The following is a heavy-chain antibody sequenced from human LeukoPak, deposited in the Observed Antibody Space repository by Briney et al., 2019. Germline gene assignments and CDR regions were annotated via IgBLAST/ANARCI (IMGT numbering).Heavy chain of an antibody. CDR1: GGSISSYY. D-gene: IGHD6-19*01. J-gene: IGHJ4*02. CDR2: IYYSGST. V-gene: IGHV4-59*01. Sequence: SETLSLTCTVSGGSISSYYWSWIRQPPGKGLEWIGYIYYSGSTNYNPSLKSRATISVDTSKNQFSLKLSSVTAADTAVYYCARVGGAVAGLDYWGQGTLVTVSS. CDR3: ARVGGAVAGLDY.